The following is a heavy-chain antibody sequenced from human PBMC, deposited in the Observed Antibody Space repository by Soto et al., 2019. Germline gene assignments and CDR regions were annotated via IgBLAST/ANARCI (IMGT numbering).Heavy chain of an antibody. V-gene: IGHV1-3*01. CDR3: ARVPPSLFYYYGMDV. Sequence: ASVKVSCKASGYTFTSYAMHWVRQAPGQRLEWMGWINAGNGNTKYSQKFQGRVTITRDTSASTAYIELSSLRSEDTAVYYCARVPPSLFYYYGMDVWGQGTTVTVSS. CDR2: INAGNGNT. D-gene: IGHD2-2*01. CDR1: GYTFTSYA. J-gene: IGHJ6*02.